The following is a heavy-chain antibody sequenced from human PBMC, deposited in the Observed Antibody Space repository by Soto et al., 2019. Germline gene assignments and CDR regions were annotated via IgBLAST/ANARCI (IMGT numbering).Heavy chain of an antibody. V-gene: IGHV4-34*01. CDR3: ARGGGSGSQHHDY. J-gene: IGHJ4*02. CDR2: INHSGST. CDR1: GGSISSGTYY. Sequence: SETLSLTCTVAGGSISSGTYYWSWNPPHPGKGLEWIGEINHSGSTNYNPSLKSRVTISVDTSKNQSSLKLSSVTAADTAVYYCARGGGSGSQHHDYWGQGTLVTVSS. D-gene: IGHD3-10*01.